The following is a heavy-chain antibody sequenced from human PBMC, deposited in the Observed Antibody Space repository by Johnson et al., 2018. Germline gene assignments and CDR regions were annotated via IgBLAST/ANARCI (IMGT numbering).Heavy chain of an antibody. D-gene: IGHD5-18*01. Sequence: EVQLVESGGGLEQPGGSLRISCAASGFSFYDYAMHWVRQAPGKGLVRVSGLSWRSGNIAYGDSVKGRFLLSRDNAKNSLYLDMNSLRVEDTAFYYCVRGDRGYNYVTHPVSGMGVWGQGTAVTFSS. V-gene: IGHV3-9*01. CDR1: GFSFYDYA. J-gene: IGHJ6*02. CDR3: VRGDRGYNYVTHPVSGMGV. CDR2: LSWRSGNI.